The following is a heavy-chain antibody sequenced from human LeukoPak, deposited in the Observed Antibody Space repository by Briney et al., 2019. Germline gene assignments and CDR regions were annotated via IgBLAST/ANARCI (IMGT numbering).Heavy chain of an antibody. D-gene: IGHD6-19*01. J-gene: IGHJ4*02. Sequence: GASVKVSCKASGYTFTSYGISWVRQAPGQGLEWMGWISAYNGNTNYAQKLQGRVTMTTDTSTSTAYMELRSLRSDDTAVYYCARDIAVAGINFKRVDRNDYWGQGTLVTVSS. V-gene: IGHV1-18*01. CDR3: ARDIAVAGINFKRVDRNDY. CDR1: GYTFTSYG. CDR2: ISAYNGNT.